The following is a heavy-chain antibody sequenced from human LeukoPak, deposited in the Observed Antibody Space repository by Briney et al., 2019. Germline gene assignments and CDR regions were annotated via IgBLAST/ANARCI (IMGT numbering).Heavy chain of an antibody. Sequence: GGSLRLSCAASGFTFSSYSMNWVRQAPGKGLEWVSYISSSSSTIYYADSVKGRFTISRDNAKNSLYLQMNSLRAEDTAVYYCARGAQEYYYYMDVWGKGTTVTVSS. CDR3: ARGAQEYYYYMDV. V-gene: IGHV3-48*04. CDR1: GFTFSSYS. J-gene: IGHJ6*03. CDR2: ISSSSSTI.